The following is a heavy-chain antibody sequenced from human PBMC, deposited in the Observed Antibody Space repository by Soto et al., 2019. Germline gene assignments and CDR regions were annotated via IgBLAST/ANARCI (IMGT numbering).Heavy chain of an antibody. CDR3: ARTLVPAGVDV. CDR2: IGTAGDT. CDR1: GFTFSSYD. J-gene: IGHJ6*04. Sequence: PGGSLRLSCAASGFTFSSYDMHWVRQATGKGLEWVSAIGTAGDTYYPGSVKGRFTISRENAKNSLYLQMNSLRAGDTAVYYCARTLVPAGVDVWGKGTTVTVSS. D-gene: IGHD2-2*01. V-gene: IGHV3-13*01.